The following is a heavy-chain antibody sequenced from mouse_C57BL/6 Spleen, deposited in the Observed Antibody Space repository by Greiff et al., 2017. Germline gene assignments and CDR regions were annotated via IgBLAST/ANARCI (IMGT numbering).Heavy chain of an antibody. CDR3: ARSITTVVATGDFDY. V-gene: IGHV14-2*01. D-gene: IGHD1-1*01. J-gene: IGHJ2*01. CDR2: IDPEDGET. Sequence: EVQLQQSGAELVKPGASVKLSCTASGFNIKDYYMHWVKQRTEQGLEWIGRIDPEDGETKYAPKFQGKATITADTSSNTAYMQLSSLTSEDSAVYCCARSITTVVATGDFDYWGQGTTLTVSS. CDR1: GFNIKDYY.